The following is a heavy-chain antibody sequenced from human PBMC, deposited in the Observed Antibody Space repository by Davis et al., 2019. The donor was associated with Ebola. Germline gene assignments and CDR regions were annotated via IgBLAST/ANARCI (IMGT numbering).Heavy chain of an antibody. CDR1: GFTFSSYW. D-gene: IGHD6-13*01. V-gene: IGHV3-74*01. CDR2: VIGSGSDT. Sequence: GESLKISCAASGFTFSSYWMHWVRQAPGKGLEWVSGVIGSGSDTYYADSVKGRFTISRDNAKNTLYLQMNSLRAEDTAVYYCTGAAAGTRPDYWGQGTLVTVSS. J-gene: IGHJ4*02. CDR3: TGAAAGTRPDY.